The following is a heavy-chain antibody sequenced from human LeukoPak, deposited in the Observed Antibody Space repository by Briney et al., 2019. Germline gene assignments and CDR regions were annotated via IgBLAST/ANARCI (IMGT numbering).Heavy chain of an antibody. J-gene: IGHJ6*04. D-gene: IGHD2-15*01. CDR2: INHSGST. V-gene: IGHV4-34*01. CDR1: GGSFSGYY. CDR3: ARLSEKGLLGLDV. Sequence: SETLSLTCAVYGGSFSGYYWSWIRQPPGKGLEWIGEINHSGSTNYNPSLKSRVTISVDTSKNQFSLKLSSVTAADTAVYYCARLSEKGLLGLDVWGKGTTVTVSS.